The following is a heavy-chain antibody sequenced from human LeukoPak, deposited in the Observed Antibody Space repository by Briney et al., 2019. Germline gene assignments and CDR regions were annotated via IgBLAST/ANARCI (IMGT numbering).Heavy chain of an antibody. V-gene: IGHV4-39*01. CDR2: ISDSGKT. CDR1: GASITSNDYS. J-gene: IGHJ4*02. Sequence: SETLSLTCTVSGASITSNDYSWSWIRQPPGKGLEWIGMISDSGKTYFNPSLKSRVTISADTSKNQFSLRQTSLTAADTAVYYCVRLRVAMVRGVPYFDSWGQGALVTVSS. D-gene: IGHD3-10*01. CDR3: VRLRVAMVRGVPYFDS.